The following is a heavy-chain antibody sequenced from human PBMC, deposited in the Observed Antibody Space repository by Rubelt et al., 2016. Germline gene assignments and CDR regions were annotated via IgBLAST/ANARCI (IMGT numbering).Heavy chain of an antibody. CDR1: GGSFSGYY. Sequence: QVQLQQWGAGLLKPSETLSLTCAVYGGSFSGYYWSWIRQPPGKGLEWIGEINHSGSTNYNPSLKSRVTISVDTSKNQFSLKLSSVTAADTAVYYCARGEMATGVDYWGQGTLVTVSS. D-gene: IGHD5-24*01. J-gene: IGHJ4*02. CDR3: ARGEMATGVDY. CDR2: INHSGST. V-gene: IGHV4-34*01.